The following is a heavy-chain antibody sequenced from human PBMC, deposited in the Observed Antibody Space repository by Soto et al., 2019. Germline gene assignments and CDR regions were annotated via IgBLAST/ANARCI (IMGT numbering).Heavy chain of an antibody. V-gene: IGHV3-23*01. CDR2: VSASGLNT. Sequence: EVQLLESGGKLVQPGGSLTLSCAASGFTFSTYAMAWVRQAPGKGLEWVSGVSASGLNTDYADPVKGRFYISRDNSKKPVSLHMHSLRAEDTALYYCANDRPRRTSGYVFDYWGQGTPVTVSS. CDR3: ANDRPRRTSGYVFDY. CDR1: GFTFSTYA. D-gene: IGHD5-18*01. J-gene: IGHJ4*02.